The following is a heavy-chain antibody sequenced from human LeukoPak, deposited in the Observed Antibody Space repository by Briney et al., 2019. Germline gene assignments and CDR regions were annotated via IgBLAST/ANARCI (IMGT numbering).Heavy chain of an antibody. Sequence: RGSLRLSCAASGFVFSTYAMSWVSQAPGRGLEWVSGISGSGASTYSANSVKGRFTISRDNSKNTLDLQMNSLRAEDTAIYYCVKDRYSSAYYFENWGPGNLVTVSS. D-gene: IGHD5-18*01. V-gene: IGHV3-23*01. CDR1: GFVFSTYA. J-gene: IGHJ4*02. CDR3: VKDRYSSAYYFEN. CDR2: ISGSGAST.